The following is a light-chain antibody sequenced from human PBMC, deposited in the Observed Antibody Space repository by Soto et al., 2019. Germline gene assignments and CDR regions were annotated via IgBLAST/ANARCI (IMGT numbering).Light chain of an antibody. V-gene: IGKV1-39*01. Sequence: DIQMTQSPSSLSASVGDRVTITCRASQSINTYLNWYQQEPGKAPKLLIYAASTLQGGVPSRFSGSGSGTDFTLTISSLQPEDFATYYCQQADSLPLVTFGQGTRLEIK. CDR3: QQADSLPLVT. J-gene: IGKJ5*01. CDR1: QSINTY. CDR2: AAS.